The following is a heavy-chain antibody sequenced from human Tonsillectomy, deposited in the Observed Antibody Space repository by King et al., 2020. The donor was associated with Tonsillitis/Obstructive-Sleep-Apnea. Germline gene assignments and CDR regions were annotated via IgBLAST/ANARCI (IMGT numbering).Heavy chain of an antibody. J-gene: IGHJ5*02. V-gene: IGHV3-15*01. D-gene: IGHD3-9*01. CDR3: TTGRGDILTGYYKGGFEP. Sequence: EVQLVESGGGLVKPGGSLRLSCAASGFTFSNAWMSWVRQAPGKGLEWVGRIKSKTDGGTTDYASPVKGRFTISRDDSKKTLYLQMNSLKTEDTAVYYCTTGRGDILTGYYKGGFEPWGQGTLVTVSS. CDR2: IKSKTDGGTT. CDR1: GFTFSNAW.